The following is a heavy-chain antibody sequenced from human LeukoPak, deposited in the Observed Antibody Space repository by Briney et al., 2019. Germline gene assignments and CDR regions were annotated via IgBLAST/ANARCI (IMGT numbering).Heavy chain of an antibody. CDR2: IRSETHGGTT. V-gene: IGHV3-15*07. D-gene: IGHD6-19*01. Sequence: VXXAPGKGXXXVXLIRSETHGGTTDYAAPVKGRFTISRDDSKNTLNLQMNSLKAEDTAVYYCAQGSGQHYEYWGQGALVTVSS. J-gene: IGHJ4*02. CDR3: AQGSGQHYEY.